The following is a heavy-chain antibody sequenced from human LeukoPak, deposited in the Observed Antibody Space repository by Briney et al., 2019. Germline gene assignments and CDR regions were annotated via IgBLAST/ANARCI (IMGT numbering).Heavy chain of an antibody. J-gene: IGHJ3*02. CDR3: TRPQTGGDALNI. Sequence: GGSLRLSCAASGFTFDDYGMSWVRQAPGKGLEWVSGISWNGGSTGYADSVKGRFTISRDNAKNSLYLQMNSLRAEDTALYYCTRPQTGGDALNIWGQGTMLTVSS. CDR1: GFTFDDYG. V-gene: IGHV3-20*04. D-gene: IGHD6-25*01. CDR2: ISWNGGST.